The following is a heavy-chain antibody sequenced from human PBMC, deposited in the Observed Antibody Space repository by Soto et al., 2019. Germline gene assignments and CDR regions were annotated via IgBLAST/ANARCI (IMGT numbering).Heavy chain of an antibody. J-gene: IGHJ3*02. CDR3: ARGRIVSSIHDAFEI. V-gene: IGHV1-18*01. CDR2: ISAYNGKR. D-gene: IGHD2-21*01. CDR1: GYDFTSYG. Sequence: QGQLLQSGDEVKKPGASVRVSCRASGYDFTSYGISWVRQAPGQGLEWVSWISAYNGKRDTAQKFQGRVTMTLDTSTDTAHMELGDLTYADTAVYYCARGRIVSSIHDAFEIWGQGPMVAVSS.